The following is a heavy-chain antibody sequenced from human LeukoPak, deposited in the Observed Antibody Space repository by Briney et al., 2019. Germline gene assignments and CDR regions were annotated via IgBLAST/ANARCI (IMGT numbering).Heavy chain of an antibody. V-gene: IGHV1-18*01. J-gene: IGHJ6*02. D-gene: IGHD1/OR15-1a*01. CDR2: ISAYNGNT. CDR1: GYTFTSYG. Sequence: ASVKVSCKASGYTFTSYGISWVRQAPGQGLEWMGWISAYNGNTNYAQKLQGRVTMTTDTSTSTAYMELRSLRSDDTAVYYCARLIRGTYYYYGMDVCGQGTTVTVSS. CDR3: ARLIRGTYYYYGMDV.